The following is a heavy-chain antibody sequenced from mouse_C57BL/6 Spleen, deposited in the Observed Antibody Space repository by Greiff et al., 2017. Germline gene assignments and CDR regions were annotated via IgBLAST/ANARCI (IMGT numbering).Heavy chain of an antibody. CDR1: GYTFTDYY. Sequence: EVQLQQSGPELVKPGASVKISCKASGYTFTDYYMNWVKQSHGKSLEWIGDINPNNGGTSYNQKFKGKATLTVDKSSSTAYMELRSLTSEDSAVYYWARGRNYALDYWGQGTTLTVSS. J-gene: IGHJ2*01. CDR3: ARGRNYALDY. V-gene: IGHV1-26*01. D-gene: IGHD2-4*01. CDR2: INPNNGGT.